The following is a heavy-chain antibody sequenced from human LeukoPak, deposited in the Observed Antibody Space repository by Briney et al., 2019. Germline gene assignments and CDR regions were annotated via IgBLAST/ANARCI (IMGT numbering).Heavy chain of an antibody. CDR1: GFSLSNYW. J-gene: IGHJ4*02. CDR2: IKLDGSEE. V-gene: IGHV3-7*03. CDR3: AKDLLRKEYYFDY. D-gene: IGHD3-16*01. Sequence: GGSLRLSCAASGFSLSNYWMSWVRQAPGKGLEWVAKIKLDGSEEYYVDSVEGRFTISRDNAKNSVYLQMNSLRAEDTAVYYCAKDLLRKEYYFDYWGQGTLVTVSS.